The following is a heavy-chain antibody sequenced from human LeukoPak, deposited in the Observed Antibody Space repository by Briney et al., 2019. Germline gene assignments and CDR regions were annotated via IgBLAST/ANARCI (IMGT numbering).Heavy chain of an antibody. CDR3: ARSLRTGAPNDAAFDI. CDR2: IIPIFGTA. V-gene: IGHV1-69*13. CDR1: GGTFSSYA. J-gene: IGHJ3*02. Sequence: SVRVSCKASGGTFSSYAISWVRQAPGQGLEWMGGIIPIFGTANYAQKFQGRVTITADESTSTAYMERSSLRSEDTAVYYCARSLRTGAPNDAAFDIWGQGTMVTVSS. D-gene: IGHD1-1*01.